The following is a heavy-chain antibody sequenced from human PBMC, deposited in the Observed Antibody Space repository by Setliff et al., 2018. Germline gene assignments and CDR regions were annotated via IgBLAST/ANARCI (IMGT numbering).Heavy chain of an antibody. V-gene: IGHV3-48*04. Sequence: GGSLRLSCAASGFTFSSYSMNWVRQAPGKGLEWVSYISSSSSTIYYADSVKGRFTISRDNAKNSLYLQMNSLRAEDTAVYYCARAIKEAHYYYGSGSIDYYGMDVWGQGTTVTVSS. D-gene: IGHD3-10*01. CDR2: ISSSSSTI. J-gene: IGHJ6*02. CDR3: ARAIKEAHYYYGSGSIDYYGMDV. CDR1: GFTFSSYS.